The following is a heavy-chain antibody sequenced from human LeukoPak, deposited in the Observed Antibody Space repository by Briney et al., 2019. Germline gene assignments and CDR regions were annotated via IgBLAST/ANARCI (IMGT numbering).Heavy chain of an antibody. CDR1: GGSISSYY. CDR2: IYYSGST. D-gene: IGHD6-19*01. CDR3: ARHRFSSGWFALLNYFDP. V-gene: IGHV4-59*08. J-gene: IGHJ5*02. Sequence: PSETLSLTCTVSGGSISSYYWSWIRQPPGKGLEWIGYIYYSGSTNYNPSLKSRVTISVDTSKNQFSLKVSSVTAADTAVYYCARHRFSSGWFALLNYFDPWGQGTLVTVSS.